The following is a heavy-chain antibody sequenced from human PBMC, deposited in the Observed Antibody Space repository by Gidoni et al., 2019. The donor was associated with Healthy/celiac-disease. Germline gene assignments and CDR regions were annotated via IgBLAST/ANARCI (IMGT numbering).Heavy chain of an antibody. CDR2: IKQDGSET. J-gene: IGHJ6*02. CDR3: AREGYCSSTSCYTSYYYGMDV. Sequence: EVQMVESGGGLVQPGGSLRLSWAAAGSTCSSYGMSWGRQAPGKGLEWVANIKQDGSETFYVDSVQGRFTISRDNAKTSLYLQMNSLRAEDTAVYYCAREGYCSSTSCYTSYYYGMDVWGQGTTVTVSS. V-gene: IGHV3-7*01. D-gene: IGHD2-2*02. CDR1: GSTCSSYG.